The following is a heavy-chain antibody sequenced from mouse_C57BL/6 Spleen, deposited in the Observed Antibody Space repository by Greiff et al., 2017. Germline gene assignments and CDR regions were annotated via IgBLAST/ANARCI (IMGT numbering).Heavy chain of an antibody. CDR2: IDPSASYT. CDR1: GYTFTSYW. CDR3: ALGLYDYGIRFAY. J-gene: IGHJ3*01. Sequence: QVQLQQPGAELVKPGASVTLSCKASGYTFTSYWMQWVKQRPGQGLEWIGEIDPSASYTNYNQKFKGKATLTVDTSSSTAYMQLSSLTSEDSAVYCCALGLYDYGIRFAYWGQGTLVTVSA. D-gene: IGHD2-4*01. V-gene: IGHV1-50*01.